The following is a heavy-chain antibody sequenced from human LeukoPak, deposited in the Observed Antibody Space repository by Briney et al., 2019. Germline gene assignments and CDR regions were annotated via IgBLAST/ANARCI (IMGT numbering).Heavy chain of an antibody. J-gene: IGHJ1*01. CDR1: GFTFSMYG. D-gene: IGHD3-22*01. CDR2: AYDDGSNQ. CDR3: AAGSGYYYAH. V-gene: IGHV3-33*01. Sequence: GGGLRLSCVAPGFTFSMYGMHWGRLDPGKGLEWLAGAYDDGSNQDYADSGKGPFTIARDNSRNTLYVQMDSLKVEDTAVYASAAGSGYYYAHWGQLAPVTASS.